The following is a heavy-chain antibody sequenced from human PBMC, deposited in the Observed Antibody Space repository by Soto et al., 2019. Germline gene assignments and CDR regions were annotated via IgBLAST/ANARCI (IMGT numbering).Heavy chain of an antibody. CDR2: IIPIFGTA. J-gene: IGHJ6*02. Sequence: QVQLVQSGAEVKKPGSSVKVSCKASGGTFSSYAISWVRQAPGQGLEWMGGIIPIFGTANYAQKFQGRVTITADESTSTADMEQRSLRSEDTAVYYCARDQHSGYDGALGMDVWGQGNTVTVSS. CDR1: GGTFSSYA. V-gene: IGHV1-69*12. CDR3: ARDQHSGYDGALGMDV. D-gene: IGHD5-12*01.